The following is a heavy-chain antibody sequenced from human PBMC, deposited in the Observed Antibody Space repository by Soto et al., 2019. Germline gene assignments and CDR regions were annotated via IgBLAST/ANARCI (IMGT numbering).Heavy chain of an antibody. V-gene: IGHV1-2*02. Sequence: QVQLVQSGAEVKKPGASVKVSCKTSGYTFTGYYIHWIRQAPGQGLEWMGWINPNSGDSNYSQEFQGRVTMTSDTSITTAYTQLTRLTSDDTAVYYCARREQWLENFDFWGQGTLVTVSS. J-gene: IGHJ4*02. CDR2: INPNSGDS. D-gene: IGHD6-19*01. CDR1: GYTFTGYY. CDR3: ARREQWLENFDF.